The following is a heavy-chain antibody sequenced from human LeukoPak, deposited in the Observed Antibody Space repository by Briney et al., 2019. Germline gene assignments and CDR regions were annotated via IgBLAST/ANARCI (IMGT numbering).Heavy chain of an antibody. D-gene: IGHD4-17*01. CDR1: GYTFTGYY. CDR3: ARAMTTVTPRILDY. V-gene: IGHV1-2*04. Sequence: GASVKVSCKASGYTFTGYYMHWVRQAPGQGLEWMGWINPNSGGTNYAQKFQGWVTMTRDTSISTAYMELSRLRSDDTAVYYCARAMTTVTPRILDYWGQGTLVTVSS. CDR2: INPNSGGT. J-gene: IGHJ4*02.